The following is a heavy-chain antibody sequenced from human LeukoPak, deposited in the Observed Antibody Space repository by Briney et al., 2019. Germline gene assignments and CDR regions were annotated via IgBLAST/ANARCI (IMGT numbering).Heavy chain of an antibody. J-gene: IGHJ3*02. CDR2: INPSGGNT. V-gene: IGHV1-46*03. CDR1: GYTFTSYD. D-gene: IGHD3-16*01. Sequence: ASVKVSCKASGYTFTSYDINWVRQATGQGLEWMGIINPSGGNTFYAQNFQGRVTMTRDTSTTTVYMELSSLRSEDTAVYYCARERPDRRFFYDAFDIWGQGTVVTVSS. CDR3: ARERPDRRFFYDAFDI.